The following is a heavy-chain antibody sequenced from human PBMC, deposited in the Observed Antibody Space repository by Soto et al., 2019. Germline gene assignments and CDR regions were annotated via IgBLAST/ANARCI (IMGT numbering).Heavy chain of an antibody. CDR1: GYIFVNYG. J-gene: IGHJ6*02. Sequence: QVQLVQSGDEVKKPGASVKVSCKASGYIFVNYGIAWVRQAPGQGLEWMGWISPYTGNTHSATQVQGRLTMTTDTYRSTAYMDLGSLTSDDTAVYYCVMVDNYVTPTPQDVWGQGTTVTVSS. CDR2: ISPYTGNT. CDR3: VMVDNYVTPTPQDV. D-gene: IGHD3-16*01. V-gene: IGHV1-18*01.